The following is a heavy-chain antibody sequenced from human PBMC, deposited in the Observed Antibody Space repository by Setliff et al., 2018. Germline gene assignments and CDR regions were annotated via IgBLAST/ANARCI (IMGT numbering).Heavy chain of an antibody. CDR2: IHQRGRT. D-gene: IGHD3-3*01. CDR1: GVSITSGHY. Sequence: SETLSLTCGVSGVSITSGHYWGWIRQSPGKGLEWLATIHQRGRTYYNPSLNSRVTIPLDTSKNHFSLKLRSVTAEDSAVYYCASPGRDNLDSPFDAFDIWGQGTKVTVSS. V-gene: IGHV4-38-2*01. J-gene: IGHJ3*02. CDR3: ASPGRDNLDSPFDAFDI.